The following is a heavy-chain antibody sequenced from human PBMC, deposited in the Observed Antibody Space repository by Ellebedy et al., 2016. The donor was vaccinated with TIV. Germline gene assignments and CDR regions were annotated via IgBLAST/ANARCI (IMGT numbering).Heavy chain of an antibody. V-gene: IGHV4-4*07. D-gene: IGHD3-10*01. J-gene: IGHJ4*02. CDR2: IYPGGNS. CDR1: GASISGSF. CDR3: ARDYYGSLDY. Sequence: SETLSLTXTVSGASISGSFWSWIRQPVGEGLEWIGHIYPGGNSNYNPSLKSRVTMSLDTSKNQFSLKLSSVTAADTAVYYCARDYYGSLDYWGQGILVTVSS.